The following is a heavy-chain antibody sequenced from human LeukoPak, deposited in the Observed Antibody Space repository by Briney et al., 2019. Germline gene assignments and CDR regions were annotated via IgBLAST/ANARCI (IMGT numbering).Heavy chain of an antibody. CDR3: ARDPTTVVTVPYYFDD. Sequence: SETLSLTCAVSGGSFIGYHWNWIRQPPGKGLEWIGEINHSGSTNYNPSLKSRVTISVDTSKSQFSLKLKSVTAADTAVYYCARDPTTVVTVPYYFDDWGQGTLATVSS. D-gene: IGHD4-23*01. CDR2: INHSGST. V-gene: IGHV4-34*01. CDR1: GGSFIGYH. J-gene: IGHJ4*02.